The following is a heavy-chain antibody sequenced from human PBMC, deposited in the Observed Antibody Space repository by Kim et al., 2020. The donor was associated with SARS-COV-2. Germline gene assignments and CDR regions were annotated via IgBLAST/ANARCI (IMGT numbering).Heavy chain of an antibody. CDR3: AKDDWRWLGGRFQH. Sequence: GGSLRLSCAASGFTFSSYGMHWVRQAPGKGLEWVAVISYDGSNKYYADSVKGRFTISRDNSKNTLYLQMNSLRAEDTAVYYCAKDDWRWLGGRFQHWGQGTLVTVSS. J-gene: IGHJ1*01. D-gene: IGHD2-8*02. V-gene: IGHV3-30*18. CDR1: GFTFSSYG. CDR2: ISYDGSNK.